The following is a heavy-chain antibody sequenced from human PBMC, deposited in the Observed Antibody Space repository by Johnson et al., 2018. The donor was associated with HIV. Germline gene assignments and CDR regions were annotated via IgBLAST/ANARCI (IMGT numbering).Heavy chain of an antibody. J-gene: IGHJ3*02. Sequence: VQLVESGGGLVKPGGSLRLSCEASGFTFSNACMSWVRQAPGKGLEWVGRIKSKTDGGTTDYAAPVKGRFTISRDESRNTLYLQMNSLKTEDTGVYYCARDGQDRDDAFDIWGQGTMVTVSS. V-gene: IGHV3-15*01. CDR2: IKSKTDGGTT. CDR1: GFTFSNAC. D-gene: IGHD3-22*01. CDR3: ARDGQDRDDAFDI.